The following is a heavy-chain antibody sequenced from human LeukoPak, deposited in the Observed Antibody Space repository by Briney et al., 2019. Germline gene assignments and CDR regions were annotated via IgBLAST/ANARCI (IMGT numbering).Heavy chain of an antibody. V-gene: IGHV3-23*01. CDR2: ISDSGGST. Sequence: GGSLRLSCVASGFTFSNYGMTWVRQAPGKGLEWVAGISDSGGSTKYADSVKGRFTISRDNPKNTLYLQMNSLRAEDTAVYFCAKRGVVIRVILVGFHKEAYYFESWGQGALVTVSS. CDR3: AKRGVVIRVILVGFHKEAYYFES. J-gene: IGHJ4*02. D-gene: IGHD3/OR15-3a*01. CDR1: GFTFSNYG.